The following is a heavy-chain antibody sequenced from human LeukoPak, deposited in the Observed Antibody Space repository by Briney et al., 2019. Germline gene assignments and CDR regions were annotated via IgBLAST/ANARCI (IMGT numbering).Heavy chain of an antibody. V-gene: IGHV3-23*01. D-gene: IGHD3-22*01. CDR3: ARVTGYMIEDQFDY. CDR2: ISSSGGST. CDR1: GFTFSTYG. J-gene: IGHJ4*02. Sequence: GGSLRLSCAASGFTFSTYGMSWVRQAPGKGLEWVSAISSSGGSTYYADSVKGRFTISRDSSKNTLYLLMSSLRAEDTAVYYCARVTGYMIEDQFDYWGQGTLVTVSS.